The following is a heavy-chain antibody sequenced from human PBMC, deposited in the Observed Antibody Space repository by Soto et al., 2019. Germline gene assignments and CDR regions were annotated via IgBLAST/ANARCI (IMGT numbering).Heavy chain of an antibody. J-gene: IGHJ4*02. D-gene: IGHD2-15*01. V-gene: IGHV1-69*01. CDR1: GGTFSSYA. CDR2: IIPIFGTA. Sequence: QVQLVQSGAEVKKPGSSVKVSCKASGGTFSSYAISWVRQAPGQGLEWMGGIIPIFGTATYAQKFQGRVTITADESTSTAYMELSSLRSEDTDVYYCATGDGIVVVVAWEYWGQGTLVTVSS. CDR3: ATGDGIVVVVAWEY.